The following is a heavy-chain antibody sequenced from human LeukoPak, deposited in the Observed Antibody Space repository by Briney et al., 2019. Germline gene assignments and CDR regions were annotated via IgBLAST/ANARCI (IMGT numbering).Heavy chain of an antibody. CDR2: IYNGGTT. D-gene: IGHD3-10*01. CDR1: GFTVSTNY. J-gene: IGHJ4*02. CDR3: AREGASSLVRGVIGY. Sequence: PGGSLRLSCAASGFTVSTNYMSWVRQAPGRGLEWVSVIYNGGTTHYADSVEGRFTISRDHSQNTLYLQMNSLRVEDTAVYYCAREGASSLVRGVIGYWGPGTLVTVSS. V-gene: IGHV3-53*01.